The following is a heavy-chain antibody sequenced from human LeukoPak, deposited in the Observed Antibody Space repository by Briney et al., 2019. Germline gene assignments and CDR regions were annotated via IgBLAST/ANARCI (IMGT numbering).Heavy chain of an antibody. CDR3: ARARGVAVGFDY. V-gene: IGHV4-59*01. Sequence: LETLSLTCTISGDSISSFYWSWIRQPPGKGLEWIGYIYYSGSANYNPSLKSRVTMSVDTSKNQFSLKLTSVTAADTAVYYCARARGVAVGFDYWGQGTLVTVSS. CDR2: IYYSGSA. CDR1: GDSISSFY. D-gene: IGHD6-19*01. J-gene: IGHJ4*02.